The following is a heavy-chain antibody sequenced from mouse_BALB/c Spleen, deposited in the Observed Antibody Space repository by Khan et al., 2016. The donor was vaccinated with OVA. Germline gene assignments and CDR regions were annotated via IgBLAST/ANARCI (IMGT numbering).Heavy chain of an antibody. D-gene: IGHD1-1*01. CDR1: GYTFTNFG. CDR2: INTSTGEP. CDR3: ARGLNYYGAGFAY. Sequence: QIQLVQSGPELKKPGETVKISCKASGYTFTNFGMNWVKQAPGKALKWMGWINTSTGEPTYADDFKGRFAFSLENSASTAYLQINNLKNEDMATYFWARGLNYYGAGFAYWGQGTLVTVSA. V-gene: IGHV9-1*02. J-gene: IGHJ3*01.